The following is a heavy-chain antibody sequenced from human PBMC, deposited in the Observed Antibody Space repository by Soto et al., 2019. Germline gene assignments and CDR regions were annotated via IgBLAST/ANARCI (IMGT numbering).Heavy chain of an antibody. Sequence: PSETLSLTCAVYGGSFSGYYWSWIRQPPGKGLEWIGEINPSGSTNYNPSLKSRVTISVDTSKNPFSLKLSSVTAADTAVYYCAGGRGYSNYPGNYYYYYMDVWGKGTTVTVSS. CDR1: GGSFSGYY. CDR2: INPSGST. V-gene: IGHV4-34*01. CDR3: AGGRGYSNYPGNYYYYYMDV. D-gene: IGHD4-4*01. J-gene: IGHJ6*03.